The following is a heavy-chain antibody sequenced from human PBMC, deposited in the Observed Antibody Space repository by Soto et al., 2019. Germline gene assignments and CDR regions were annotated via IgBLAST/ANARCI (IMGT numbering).Heavy chain of an antibody. V-gene: IGHV1-18*01. Sequence: QVQLVQSGAEVKKPGASVKVSCKASGYTFTSYGISWVRQAPGQGLEWMGWISAYNGNTNYAQKLQGRVTMTTDTSKSTDYMELRSLRSDDTAVYYCARDSPLISGGSVNQGDAFDIWGQGTMVTVSS. D-gene: IGHD2-8*02. CDR1: GYTFTSYG. CDR3: ARDSPLISGGSVNQGDAFDI. CDR2: ISAYNGNT. J-gene: IGHJ3*02.